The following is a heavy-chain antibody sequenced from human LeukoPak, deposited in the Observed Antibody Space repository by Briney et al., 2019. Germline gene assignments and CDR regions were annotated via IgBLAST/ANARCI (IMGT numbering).Heavy chain of an antibody. CDR1: GGSIGSNNYY. V-gene: IGHV4-39*07. CDR3: ARDRLRWPKIDY. CDR2: IYYSGYT. Sequence: PSETLSLTCTVSGGSIGSNNYYWGWIRQPPGKGLEWIGSIYYSGYTYYNPSLKSRVTISVDTSKNQFSLKLNSVTAADTAVYYCARDRLRWPKIDYWGQGTLVTVSS. D-gene: IGHD4-23*01. J-gene: IGHJ4*02.